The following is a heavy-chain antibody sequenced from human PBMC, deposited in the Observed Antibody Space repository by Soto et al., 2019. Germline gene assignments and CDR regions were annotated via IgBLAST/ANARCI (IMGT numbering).Heavy chain of an antibody. CDR3: TSNTAMEYYYYYYGMDV. Sequence: PGGSLRLSCTASGFTFGDYAMSWFRQAPGKGLEWVGFIRSKAYGGTTEYAASVKGRFTISRDDSKSIAYLQMNSLKTEDTAVYYCTSNTAMEYYYYYYGMDVWGQGTTVTVSS. V-gene: IGHV3-49*03. D-gene: IGHD5-18*01. CDR2: IRSKAYGGTT. CDR1: GFTFGDYA. J-gene: IGHJ6*02.